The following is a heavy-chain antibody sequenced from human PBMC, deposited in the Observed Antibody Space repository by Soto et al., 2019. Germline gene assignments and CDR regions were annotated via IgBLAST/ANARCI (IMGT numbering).Heavy chain of an antibody. CDR1: LFTFSSYG. D-gene: IGHD3-22*01. V-gene: IGHV3-33*01. CDR2: IWYDGSNK. Sequence: SLRLSCSASLFTFSSYGMHWVLQAPCKGLEWVAVIWYDGSNKYYADSVKGRFTISRDNSKNTLYLQMNSLRAEGTAVYYCALIVGFAAFDIWGQGTMVTVSS. J-gene: IGHJ3*02. CDR3: ALIVGFAAFDI.